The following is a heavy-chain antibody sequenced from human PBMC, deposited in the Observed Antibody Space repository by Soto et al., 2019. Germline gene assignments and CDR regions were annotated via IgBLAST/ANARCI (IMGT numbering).Heavy chain of an antibody. V-gene: IGHV3-7*01. CDR1: EFTFDKYY. Sequence: GGSLRLSCAASEFTFDKYYMTWVRQAPGKGPEWVANIKPDGSEQYYVDSVKGRFTISRDNANNSLYLQMNSLRAEDAAVYFCARGNWNYYYGFDVWGQGTTVTVSS. CDR3: ARGNWNYYYGFDV. CDR2: IKPDGSEQ. J-gene: IGHJ6*02. D-gene: IGHD1-20*01.